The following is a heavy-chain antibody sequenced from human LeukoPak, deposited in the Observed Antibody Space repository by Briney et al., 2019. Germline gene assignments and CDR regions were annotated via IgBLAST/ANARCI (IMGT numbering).Heavy chain of an antibody. J-gene: IGHJ4*02. V-gene: IGHV1-2*02. CDR3: ARDWRGSYFPDF. CDR2: INPNSGDT. Sequence: ASVKVSCKASGYTLTDHYMHWVRQAPGQGLEWMGWINPNSGDTNYAQKFQGRVTMTRDTSIGTAYMELSRLTSDDTAIYYCARDWRGSYFPDFWGQGTLVTVSS. D-gene: IGHD1-26*01. CDR1: GYTLTDHY.